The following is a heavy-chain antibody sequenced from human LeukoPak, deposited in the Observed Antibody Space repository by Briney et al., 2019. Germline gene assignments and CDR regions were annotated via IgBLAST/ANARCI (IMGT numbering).Heavy chain of an antibody. Sequence: SQTLSLTCTVSGGSISSGSYYWSWIRQPPGKGLEWIGEINHSGSTNYNPSLKSRVTISVDTSKNQFSLKLSSVTAADTAVYYCARGHPVGATDAFDIWGQGTMVTVSS. CDR1: GGSISSGSYY. J-gene: IGHJ3*02. CDR3: ARGHPVGATDAFDI. V-gene: IGHV4-39*07. CDR2: INHSGST. D-gene: IGHD1-26*01.